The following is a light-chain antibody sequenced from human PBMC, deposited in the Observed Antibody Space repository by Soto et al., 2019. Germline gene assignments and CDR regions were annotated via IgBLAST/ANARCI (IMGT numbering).Light chain of an antibody. CDR3: QHYNNWPLT. V-gene: IGKV3-15*01. Sequence: EIVMTQSPATLSVSPGERATLSCRASQGVSINLAWYQQKPGQAPRLLINGASTRATGIPARFSGSGSGTEFTLTISSLQSEDFAVYYCQHYNNWPLTFGGGTKVAIK. J-gene: IGKJ4*01. CDR1: QGVSIN. CDR2: GAS.